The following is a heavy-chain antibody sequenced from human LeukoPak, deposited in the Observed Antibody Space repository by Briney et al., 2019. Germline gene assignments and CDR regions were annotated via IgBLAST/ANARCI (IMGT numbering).Heavy chain of an antibody. Sequence: ASVKVSCKASGYTFTSYYMHWVRQAPGQGLEWMGVINPSGGSTSYAQKFQGRVTMTRDTSTSTAYMELGSLRSEDTAVYYCARRLVVPAAPLDYWGQGTLVTVSS. CDR1: GYTFTSYY. J-gene: IGHJ4*02. D-gene: IGHD2-2*01. CDR3: ARRLVVPAAPLDY. CDR2: INPSGGST. V-gene: IGHV1-46*01.